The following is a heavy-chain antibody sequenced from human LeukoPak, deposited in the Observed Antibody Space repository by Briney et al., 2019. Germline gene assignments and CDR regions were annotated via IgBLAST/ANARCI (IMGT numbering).Heavy chain of an antibody. V-gene: IGHV3-48*01. CDR2: ISTSSDTI. J-gene: IGHJ6*04. D-gene: IGHD3-10*02. Sequence: GGSLRLSCAASGFIFRSYSMNWVRQAPGKGLEWVAFISTSSDTISYSDSVKGRFTISRGNAKNSLYLQMNSLRAEDTAVYYCAELGITMIGGVWGKGTTVTISS. CDR1: GFIFRSYS. CDR3: AELGITMIGGV.